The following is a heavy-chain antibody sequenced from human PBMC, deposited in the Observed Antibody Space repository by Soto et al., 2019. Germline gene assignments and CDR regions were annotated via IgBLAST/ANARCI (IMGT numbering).Heavy chain of an antibody. CDR3: AGNSGYYDFWSGYYPDY. CDR1: GFTFSSYS. CDR2: ISSSSSTI. D-gene: IGHD3-3*01. V-gene: IGHV3-48*02. J-gene: IGHJ4*02. Sequence: EVQLVESGGGLVQPGGSLRLSCAASGFTFSSYSMNWVRQAPGKGLEWVSYISSSSSTIYYADSVKGRFTISRDNAKNCVYLQLNSLREEETAVYYSAGNSGYYDFWSGYYPDYWGQGTLVTVSS.